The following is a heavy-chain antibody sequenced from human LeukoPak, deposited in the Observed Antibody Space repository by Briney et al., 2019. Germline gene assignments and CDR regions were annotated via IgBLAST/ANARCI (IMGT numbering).Heavy chain of an antibody. CDR3: ARVARSARVAAAAGWFDP. CDR2: INPSGGST. CDR1: GYTFTSYY. D-gene: IGHD6-13*01. Sequence: ASVKVSCKASGYTFTSYYVHWVRQAPGQGLEWMGIINPSGGSTSYAQKFQGRVTMTRDTSTSTVYMELSSLRSEDTAVYYCARVARSARVAAAAGWFDPWGQGTLVTVSS. J-gene: IGHJ5*02. V-gene: IGHV1-46*01.